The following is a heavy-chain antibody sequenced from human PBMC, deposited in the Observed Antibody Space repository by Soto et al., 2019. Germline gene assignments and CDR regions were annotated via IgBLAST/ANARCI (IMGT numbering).Heavy chain of an antibody. CDR1: GFAFISYT. D-gene: IGHD3-9*01. J-gene: IGHJ4*02. CDR3: ARDRFASYHSSTAYPNEY. CDR2: ITSSGQYI. V-gene: IGHV3-21*01. Sequence: GGSLRLSCAASGFAFISYTMNWVRQAPGKGLEWVSSITSSGQYIYHADSVKGRFTISRDNAKNSLYLQMNSLRAEDTAVYYCARDRFASYHSSTAYPNEYWGRGT.